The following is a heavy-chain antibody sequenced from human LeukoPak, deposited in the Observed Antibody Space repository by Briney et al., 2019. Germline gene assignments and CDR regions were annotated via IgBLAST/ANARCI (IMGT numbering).Heavy chain of an antibody. CDR1: GYTFTGYY. Sequence: GASVKVSCKASGYTFTGYYMHWVRQAPGQGLEWMGWISPNSGGTKYAQNFQGRVTMTGDTSISTAYMELSRLRSDDTAVYYCARGDCSSISCPFDPWGQGTLVTVSS. CDR2: ISPNSGGT. D-gene: IGHD2-2*01. J-gene: IGHJ5*02. CDR3: ARGDCSSISCPFDP. V-gene: IGHV1-2*02.